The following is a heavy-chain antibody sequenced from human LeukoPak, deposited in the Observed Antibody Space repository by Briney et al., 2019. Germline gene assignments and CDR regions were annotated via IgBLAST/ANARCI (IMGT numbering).Heavy chain of an antibody. CDR1: GYTFTVNY. CDR3: ARVRYRLAETYIDY. V-gene: IGHV1-2*02. CDR2: INPNSGDT. D-gene: IGHD3-16*01. Sequence: ASVTLSFTASGYTFTVNYMHWDRQAPGQGLEWMGGINPNSGDTNYAQKFQGRVTMTRDTSISTAYMELSRLRSDDTAVYYCARVRYRLAETYIDYWGQGTLVTVSS. J-gene: IGHJ4*02.